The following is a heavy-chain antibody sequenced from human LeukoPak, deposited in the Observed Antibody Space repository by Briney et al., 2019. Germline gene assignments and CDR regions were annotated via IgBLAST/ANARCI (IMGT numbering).Heavy chain of an antibody. Sequence: SETLSLTCTVSGGSITDHFWGWIRHTPGMGLEWIGHIYGSPTYNPSLKSRVTISDDASENQIFLQMTSVTAADTAIYYCARRFRTSASGILHHDAYDIWGPGTEVIVSS. D-gene: IGHD3-10*01. V-gene: IGHV4-4*09. CDR3: ARRFRTSASGILHHDAYDI. CDR2: IYGSP. J-gene: IGHJ3*02. CDR1: GGSITDHF.